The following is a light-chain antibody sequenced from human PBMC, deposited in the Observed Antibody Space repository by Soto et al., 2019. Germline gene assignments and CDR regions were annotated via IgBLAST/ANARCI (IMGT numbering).Light chain of an antibody. CDR2: LNSDGSH. CDR1: SGLNSYA. CDR3: QTWGTAIHDVV. J-gene: IGLJ2*01. Sequence: QPVLTQSPSASASLGASVKLTCTLSSGLNSYAIAWHQQQPEKGPRYLMKLNSDGSHSKGDGIPDRFSGSSSGTERHLTSSSLQSEDEADYYCQTWGTAIHDVVFGGGTKLTVL. V-gene: IGLV4-69*01.